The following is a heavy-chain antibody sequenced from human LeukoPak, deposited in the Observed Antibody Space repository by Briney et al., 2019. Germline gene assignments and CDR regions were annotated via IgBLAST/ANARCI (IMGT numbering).Heavy chain of an antibody. CDR1: GFTFSNAW. V-gene: IGHV3-15*07. J-gene: IGHJ4*02. CDR2: IKSKTDGGTT. CDR3: TTGITIFGVVIHRGY. Sequence: GGSLRLSCAASGFTFSNAWMNWVRQAPGKGLEWVGRIKSKTDGGTTDYAAPVKGRFTISRDDSKNTLYLQMNSLKTEDTAVYYCTTGITIFGVVIHRGYWGQGTLVTVSS. D-gene: IGHD3-3*01.